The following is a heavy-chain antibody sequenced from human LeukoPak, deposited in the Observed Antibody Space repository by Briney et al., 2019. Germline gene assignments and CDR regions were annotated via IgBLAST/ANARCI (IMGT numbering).Heavy chain of an antibody. CDR2: IYPGDSDT. V-gene: IGHV5-51*01. D-gene: IGHD6-13*01. J-gene: IGHJ4*02. CDR3: ARSPRAAAGRFDY. Sequence: GESLKISCKGSGYSFTSYWIGWVRQMPGKGLEWMGIIYPGDSDTRYSPSFQGQVTISADTSISAAYLQWSSLRASDTAMYYCARSPRAAAGRFDYWGQGTLVTVSS. CDR1: GYSFTSYW.